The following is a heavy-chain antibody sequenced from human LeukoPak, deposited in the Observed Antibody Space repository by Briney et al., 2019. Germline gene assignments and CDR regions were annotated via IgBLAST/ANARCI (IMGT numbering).Heavy chain of an antibody. CDR3: ARDVIGARFDP. CDR1: GASIIRYY. D-gene: IGHD6-6*01. V-gene: IGHV4-59*01. Sequence: PSETLSLTXTVSGASIIRYYWTWIRQPPGRGRVGMGYIYDNGNTNYNPSLQSRVTMSVDMSKNQFSLKLSSVTAADTAMYYCARDVIGARFDPWGQGTLVTVSS. J-gene: IGHJ5*02. CDR2: IYDNGNT.